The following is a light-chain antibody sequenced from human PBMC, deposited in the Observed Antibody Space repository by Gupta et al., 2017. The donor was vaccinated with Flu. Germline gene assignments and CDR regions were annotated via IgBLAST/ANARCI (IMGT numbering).Light chain of an antibody. Sequence: EIVLTQSPGTLSLSPGERATLSCRASQSVSSSYLAWYQQKPGQAPRLLIYGASSRATGIPDRFSGSGSGTEFTLTISRREPEDFAVYYCQHEDQRLGTFGQGTKVEIK. CDR3: QHEDQRLGT. CDR2: GAS. CDR1: QSVSSSY. J-gene: IGKJ1*01. V-gene: IGKV3-20*01.